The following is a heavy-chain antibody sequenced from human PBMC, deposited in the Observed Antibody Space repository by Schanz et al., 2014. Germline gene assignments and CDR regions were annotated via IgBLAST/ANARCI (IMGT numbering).Heavy chain of an antibody. Sequence: EVQLAESGGGLIQPGGSLRLSCVVSGFSVSNTYMHWVRQPPGKGLEWVSTIDTAGSYTSYVDSVKGRFTISRDNAKNTLYLQMSRLRVEDTAVYYCVRWGASWGQGTLVTVSS. CDR1: GFSVSNTY. CDR2: IDTAGSYT. CDR3: VRWGAS. V-gene: IGHV3-74*02. D-gene: IGHD3-16*01. J-gene: IGHJ5*02.